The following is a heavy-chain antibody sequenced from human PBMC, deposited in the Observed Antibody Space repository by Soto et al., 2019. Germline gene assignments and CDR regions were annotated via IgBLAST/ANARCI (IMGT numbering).Heavy chain of an antibody. D-gene: IGHD6-13*01. V-gene: IGHV4-30-2*01. CDR2: IYHSGST. CDR1: GGSVSSGFYS. Sequence: SETLSLTCAVSGGSVSSGFYSWSWIRQPPGKGLEWIGYIYHSGSTYYNPSLKSRVTISVDRSKNQSSLKLSSVTAADTAVYYCAIAAADFDYWGQGTLVTVSS. J-gene: IGHJ4*02. CDR3: AIAAADFDY.